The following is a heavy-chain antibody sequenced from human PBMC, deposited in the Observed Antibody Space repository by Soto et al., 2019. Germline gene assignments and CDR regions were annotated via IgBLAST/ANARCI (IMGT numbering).Heavy chain of an antibody. CDR2: IKSDGSST. Sequence: EVQLVESGGGLVQPGGSLRLSCAASGFTFSSYWMHWVRQAPGKGLVWVSRIKSDGSSTSNAESVKGRFTISRDNAKNSLYLQMNSLRAEDTAVYYWARASLDAFDIWGQGTMVTVSS. V-gene: IGHV3-74*01. J-gene: IGHJ3*02. CDR1: GFTFSSYW. CDR3: ARASLDAFDI.